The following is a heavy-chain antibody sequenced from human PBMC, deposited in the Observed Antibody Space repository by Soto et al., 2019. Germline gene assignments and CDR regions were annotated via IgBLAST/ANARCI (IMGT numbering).Heavy chain of an antibody. CDR3: ACTVSSLLYDYYYMDV. V-gene: IGHV3-21*01. D-gene: IGHD2-21*01. CDR1: GFTFSSYH. Sequence: EVQLVESGGGLVKPGGSLRLSCAASGFTFSSYHMNWVRQAPGKGLEWVSSISSSSSSIYYADSVTGRFTISRDNAQNSRFLQRSSRRADDTAVYYCACTVSSLLYDYYYMDVWGKGSTVAVSS. CDR2: ISSSSSSI. J-gene: IGHJ6*03.